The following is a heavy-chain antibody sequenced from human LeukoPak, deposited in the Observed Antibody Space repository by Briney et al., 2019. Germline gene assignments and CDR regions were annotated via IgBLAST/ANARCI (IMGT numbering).Heavy chain of an antibody. J-gene: IGHJ4*02. CDR3: ARGDKFSGDY. Sequence: GGSLRLSCAASGFTFSSYSMNWVRQAPGKGLEWVSSIGSRSAYTYYADSVKGRFTISRDNTKNSLYLQMNSLRAEDTAVYYCARGDKFSGDYWGQGTLVTVSS. CDR2: IGSRSAYT. CDR1: GFTFSSYS. V-gene: IGHV3-21*01. D-gene: IGHD3-16*01.